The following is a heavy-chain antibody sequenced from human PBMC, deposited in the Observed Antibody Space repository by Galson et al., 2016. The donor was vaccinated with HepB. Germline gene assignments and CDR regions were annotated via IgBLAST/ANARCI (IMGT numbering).Heavy chain of an antibody. Sequence: SLRLSCAASGFTFSDYYMSWIRQAPGKGLEWLSYISSSRRTIHYADSAKGGFTISRDNAKNSLYLQMDSLRAEDSAVYYCARDWDTAMLTSNCYIAYWGQGTLITVSA. V-gene: IGHV3-11*04. J-gene: IGHJ4*02. CDR1: GFTFSDYY. CDR2: ISSSRRTI. CDR3: ARDWDTAMLTSNCYIAY. D-gene: IGHD5-18*01.